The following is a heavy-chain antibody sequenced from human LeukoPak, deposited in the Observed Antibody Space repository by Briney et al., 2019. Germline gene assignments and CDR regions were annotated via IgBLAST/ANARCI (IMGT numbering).Heavy chain of an antibody. CDR3: ATYSSASDAFDI. V-gene: IGHV4-4*07. CDR2: IYTSGNTNY. CDR1: GGSINNYY. Sequence: PSETLSLTCTVSGGSINNYYWSWIRQRAGKGLEWIGHIYTSGNTNYNYNPSLKSRVSMSIDTSKNQFSLKLSSVAAADTAFYYCATYSSASDAFDIWGQGTKVTVSS. D-gene: IGHD6-19*01. J-gene: IGHJ3*02.